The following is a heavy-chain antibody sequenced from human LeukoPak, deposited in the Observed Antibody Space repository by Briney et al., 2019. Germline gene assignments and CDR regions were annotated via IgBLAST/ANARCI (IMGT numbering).Heavy chain of an antibody. Sequence: GGSLRLSCAASGFTFSSYWMSWVRQAPGKGLEWVANIKQDGSEKYYVDSVKGRFTISRDNAKNSLYLQMNSLRAEDTAVYYCARDRSLTEGSYLGVYFDYWGQGTLVTASS. CDR1: GFTFSSYW. D-gene: IGHD1-26*01. V-gene: IGHV3-7*03. CDR2: IKQDGSEK. CDR3: ARDRSLTEGSYLGVYFDY. J-gene: IGHJ4*02.